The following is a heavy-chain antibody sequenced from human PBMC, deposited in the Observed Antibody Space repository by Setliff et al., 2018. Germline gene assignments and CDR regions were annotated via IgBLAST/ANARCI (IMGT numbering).Heavy chain of an antibody. Sequence: PGGSLRLSCATSGFTFSTSAMHWLRQSPDNRLEWLAYIHYGGGHIQYADSVKGRFTISRDNAKRSLSLQVNNLRAEDTAVYYCARDSNYYDRSGYYSGHDVWGQGILVTVSS. D-gene: IGHD3-22*01. J-gene: IGHJ4*03. V-gene: IGHV3-30*02. CDR2: IHYGGGHI. CDR1: GFTFSTSA. CDR3: ARDSNYYDRSGYYSGHDV.